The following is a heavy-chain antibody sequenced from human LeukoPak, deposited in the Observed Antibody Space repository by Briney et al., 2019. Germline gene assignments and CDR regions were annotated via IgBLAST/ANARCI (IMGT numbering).Heavy chain of an antibody. CDR2: IYSGGST. D-gene: IGHD3-22*01. J-gene: IGHJ3*02. V-gene: IGHV3-66*04. Sequence: GGSLRLSCAASGFVVTGHYMSWVRRAPGKGLEWVSVIYSGGSTYYADSVKGQFTLSRDNSKNTLYLQMDSLRAEDTAVYYCVRHNYYDSLGLDAFDIWGQGTMVTVSS. CDR1: GFVVTGHY. CDR3: VRHNYYDSLGLDAFDI.